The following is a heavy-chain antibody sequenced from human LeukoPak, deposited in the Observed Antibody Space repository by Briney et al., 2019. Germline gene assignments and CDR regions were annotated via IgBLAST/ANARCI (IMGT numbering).Heavy chain of an antibody. Sequence: PGGSLRLSCEASGFIFNNYAMSWVRQAPGKGLEWVSAISGSGGNTYYTDSVKGRFTISRDNSKNTLYLQMNSLRTEDTAVYYCAKGTTIMVRGVIDYWGQGTLVTVSS. CDR2: ISGSGGNT. CDR3: AKGTTIMVRGVIDY. D-gene: IGHD3-10*01. V-gene: IGHV3-23*01. CDR1: GFIFNNYA. J-gene: IGHJ4*02.